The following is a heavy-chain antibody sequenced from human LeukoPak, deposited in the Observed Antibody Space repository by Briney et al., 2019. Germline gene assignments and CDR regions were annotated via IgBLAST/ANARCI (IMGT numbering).Heavy chain of an antibody. J-gene: IGHJ4*02. CDR1: GFIFSTYA. V-gene: IGHV3-23*01. D-gene: IGHD6-13*01. CDR3: ARVIRAAPGKGYFDY. Sequence: GGSLRLSCATSGFIFSTYALRRVRQAPGKGLEGASSISGSGGSTYHADSEKGRFPISRDSSKNTLYLQMNRLRAEDAAMYYCARVIRAAPGKGYFDYWGQGTLVTVSS. CDR2: ISGSGGST.